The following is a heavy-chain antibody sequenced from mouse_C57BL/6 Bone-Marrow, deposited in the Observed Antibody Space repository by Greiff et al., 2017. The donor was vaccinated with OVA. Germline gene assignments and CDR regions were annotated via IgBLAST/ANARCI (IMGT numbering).Heavy chain of an antibody. J-gene: IGHJ1*03. D-gene: IGHD3-1*01. Sequence: EVQGVESGGGLVQPGGSLKLSCAASGFTFSDYGMAWVRQAPRKGPEWVAFISNLAYSIYYADTVTGRFTISRENAKNTLYLEMSSLRSEDTAMYYCARRGSCWYFDVWGTGNTVTVSS. CDR1: GFTFSDYG. CDR2: ISNLAYSI. CDR3: ARRGSCWYFDV. V-gene: IGHV5-15*01.